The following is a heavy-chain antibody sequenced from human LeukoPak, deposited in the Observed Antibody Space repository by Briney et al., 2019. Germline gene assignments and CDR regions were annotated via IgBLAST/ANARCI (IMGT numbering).Heavy chain of an antibody. V-gene: IGHV4-39*01. CDR1: GGSISSSSYY. D-gene: IGHD4-11*01. Sequence: SEALSLTCTVSGGSISSSSYYWGWVRQPPGKGLEWIGSIYYSGSTYYNPSLKSRVTISVDTSKNQFSLKLSSVTAADTAVYYCARPAYSNYVGYWGQGTLVTVSS. CDR2: IYYSGST. J-gene: IGHJ4*02. CDR3: ARPAYSNYVGY.